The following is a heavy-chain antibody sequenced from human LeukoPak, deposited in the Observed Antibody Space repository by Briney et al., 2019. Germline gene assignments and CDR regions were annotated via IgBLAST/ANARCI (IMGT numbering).Heavy chain of an antibody. D-gene: IGHD3-22*01. CDR3: ARGANYYDSSGYSATFDY. CDR2: IYYSGST. V-gene: IGHV4-39*07. J-gene: IGHJ4*02. CDR1: GGSISSSSYY. Sequence: PSETLSLTCTVSGGSISSSSYYWGWIRQPPGKGLEWIGSIYYSGSTYYNPSLKSRVTISLDTSKNQFSLKLSSVTAADTAVYYCARGANYYDSSGYSATFDYWGQGTLVTVSS.